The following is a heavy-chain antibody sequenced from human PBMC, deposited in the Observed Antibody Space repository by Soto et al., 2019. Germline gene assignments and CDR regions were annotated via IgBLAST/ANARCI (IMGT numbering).Heavy chain of an antibody. CDR2: IRSKAYGGTT. D-gene: IGHD5-18*01. V-gene: IGHV3-49*03. CDR1: GFTFGDYA. J-gene: IGHJ5*02. CDR3: TRWGIQLWTNWFDP. Sequence: GGSLRLSCTASGFTFGDYAMSWFRQAPGKGLEWVGFIRSKAYGGTTEYAASVKGRFTISRDDSKSIAYLQMNRLKTEDTAVYYCTRWGIQLWTNWFDPWGKGTLVTVSS.